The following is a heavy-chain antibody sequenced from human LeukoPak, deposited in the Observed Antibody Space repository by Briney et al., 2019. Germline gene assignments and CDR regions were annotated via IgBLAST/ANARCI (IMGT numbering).Heavy chain of an antibody. CDR3: ARGRYGAYDY. CDR2: INHSGST. D-gene: IGHD1-1*01. Sequence: SETLSLTCAVDGGSLSGYYCSWIRQPPGKGLEWIGEINHSGSTNYNPSLKSRVTISVDTSKNQFSLKLSSVTAADTAVYYCARGRYGAYDYWGQGTLVTVSS. J-gene: IGHJ4*02. CDR1: GGSLSGYY. V-gene: IGHV4-34*01.